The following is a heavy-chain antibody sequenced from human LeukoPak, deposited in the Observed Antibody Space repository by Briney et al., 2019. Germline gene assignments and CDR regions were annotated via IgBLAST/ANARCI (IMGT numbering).Heavy chain of an antibody. CDR3: AKARHNRARGSGDYFDY. V-gene: IGHV3-11*05. J-gene: IGHJ4*02. CDR1: GFTFSDYY. Sequence: GGSLRLSCAASGFTFSDYYMSWIRQAPGKGLEWVSYISSSSSYTNYADSVKGRFTISRDNAKNSLYLQMNSLRAEDTAVYYCAKARHNRARGSGDYFDYWGQGTLVTVSS. D-gene: IGHD1-14*01. CDR2: ISSSSSYT.